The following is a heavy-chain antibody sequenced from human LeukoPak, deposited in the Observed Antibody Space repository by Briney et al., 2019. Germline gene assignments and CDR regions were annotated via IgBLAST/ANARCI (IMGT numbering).Heavy chain of an antibody. CDR3: ARDERGYSGYDWTSDAFDI. D-gene: IGHD5-12*01. CDR1: GASISGSGYY. Sequence: PSETLSLTCAVSGASISGSGYYLGWIRQPPGKGLEWIGNIYYTGNTYYNASLQSRVTISIDTSKNQFSLKLSSVTAADTAVYYCARDERGYSGYDWTSDAFDIWGQGTMVTVSS. J-gene: IGHJ3*02. CDR2: IYYTGNT. V-gene: IGHV4-39*07.